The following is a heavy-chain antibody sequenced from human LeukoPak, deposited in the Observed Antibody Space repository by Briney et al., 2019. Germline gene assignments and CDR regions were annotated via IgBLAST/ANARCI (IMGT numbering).Heavy chain of an antibody. CDR1: GFTFSSYW. CDR2: IKSKTDGGTT. D-gene: IGHD6-13*01. V-gene: IGHV3-15*01. Sequence: GGSLRLPCAASGFTFSSYWMSWVRQAPGKGLGWVGRIKSKTDGGTTDYAAPVKGRFIISRDDSKNTLYLQMNSLKTEDTAVYYCTTDRDGSSWYVDYWGQGTLVTVSS. CDR3: TTDRDGSSWYVDY. J-gene: IGHJ4*02.